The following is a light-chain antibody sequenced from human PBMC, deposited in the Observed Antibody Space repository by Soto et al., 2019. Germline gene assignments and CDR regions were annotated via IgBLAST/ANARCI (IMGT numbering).Light chain of an antibody. J-gene: IGLJ3*02. Sequence: QPVLTQPASVSGSPGQSITIACTGTNGDVGSYNLVSWYQQRPGEAPKLIISEVRNRPSGISYRFTGSKSGNTASLTISGLQAEDEADYYCSSYTTSSTLVFGGGTKVTVL. CDR2: EVR. CDR1: NGDVGSYNL. V-gene: IGLV2-14*01. CDR3: SSYTTSSTLV.